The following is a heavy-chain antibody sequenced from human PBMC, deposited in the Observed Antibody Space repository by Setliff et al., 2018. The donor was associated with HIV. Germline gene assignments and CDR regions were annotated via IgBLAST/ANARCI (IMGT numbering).Heavy chain of an antibody. CDR1: GYSISSGYY. CDR3: ARHSGGSFYNFWSGDNYYYGMDV. V-gene: IGHV4-38-2*01. Sequence: PSETLSLTCAVSGYSISSGYYWGWIRQPPGRGLEWIGSSYHSGSTYYNPSLKSRVTISVDTSKNQFSLKLSSVTAAEPAVYYCARHSGGSFYNFWSGDNYYYGMDVCGQGTTVTVSS. D-gene: IGHD3-3*01. CDR2: SYHSGST. J-gene: IGHJ6*02.